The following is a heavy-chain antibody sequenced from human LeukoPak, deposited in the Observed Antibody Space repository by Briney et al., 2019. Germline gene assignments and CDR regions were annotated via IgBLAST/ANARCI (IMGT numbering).Heavy chain of an antibody. CDR3: ARGGSSPRGAFDI. J-gene: IGHJ3*02. CDR2: ISYDGSNK. V-gene: IGHV3-30-3*01. CDR1: GFTFSSYA. D-gene: IGHD1-26*01. Sequence: GGSLRLSCAASGFTFSSYAMHWVRQAPGKGLEWVAVISYDGSNKYYADSVKGRFTISRDNSKNTLYLQMNSLRAEDTAVYYCARGGSSPRGAFDIWGQGTMVTVSS.